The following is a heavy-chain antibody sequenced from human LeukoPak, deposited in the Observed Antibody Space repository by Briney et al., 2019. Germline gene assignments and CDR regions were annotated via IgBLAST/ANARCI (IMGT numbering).Heavy chain of an antibody. CDR2: INHSGSN. Sequence: AETLSLTCAVYGGPFSGYYWSWIRQPPGKGLEWIGEINHSGSNNYNPSLKSRVTISVATSKNQFSLKLSSVTAADTAVYYCARDVSGSYRVDVFDPWGQGTLVTVSS. CDR1: GGPFSGYY. D-gene: IGHD1-26*01. J-gene: IGHJ5*02. V-gene: IGHV4-34*01. CDR3: ARDVSGSYRVDVFDP.